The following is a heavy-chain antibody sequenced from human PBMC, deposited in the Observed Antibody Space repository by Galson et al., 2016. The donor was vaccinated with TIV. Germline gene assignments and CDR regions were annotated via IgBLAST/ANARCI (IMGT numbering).Heavy chain of an antibody. Sequence: LTCSVSGDSISSGDYYWSWIRQPPGKGLEWIGCIHYTGTSDYKASLKSRLSMSLDTSKSHFSLKLNSVTAADTAVYYCARAPIRGVRGVILFDFWGQGALVTVSS. CDR3: ARAPIRGVRGVILFDF. CDR2: IHYTGTS. V-gene: IGHV4-30-4*01. D-gene: IGHD3-10*01. J-gene: IGHJ4*02. CDR1: GDSISSGDYY.